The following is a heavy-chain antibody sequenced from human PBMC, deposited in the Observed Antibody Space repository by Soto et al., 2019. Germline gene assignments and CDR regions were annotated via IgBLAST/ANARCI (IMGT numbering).Heavy chain of an antibody. Sequence: QVQLVQSGAEVKRPGSSVKGSCKASGDTFNFYSINWVRQAPGLGLEWMGRVNPIVRMSNYAQKFQGRVTMTEDKSTSTAYMELSSLRSEDKAIYYCASSYGSGYRAFDYWGQGALVTVSS. CDR3: ASSYGSGYRAFDY. V-gene: IGHV1-69*02. D-gene: IGHD3-10*01. J-gene: IGHJ4*02. CDR2: VNPIVRMS. CDR1: GDTFNFYS.